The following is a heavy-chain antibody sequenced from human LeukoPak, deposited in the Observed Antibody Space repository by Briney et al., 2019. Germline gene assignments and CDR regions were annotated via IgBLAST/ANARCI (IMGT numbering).Heavy chain of an antibody. J-gene: IGHJ2*01. V-gene: IGHV1-69*13. CDR1: GGTFSSYA. Sequence: ASVKVSCKASGGTFSSYAISWVRQAPGQGLEWMGGIIPIFGTAYYAQKFQGRVTITADESTSTAYMELSSLRSEDTAVYYCARAPLHPSLNFDLWGRGTLVTVSS. CDR2: IIPIFGTA. CDR3: ARAPLHPSLNFDL.